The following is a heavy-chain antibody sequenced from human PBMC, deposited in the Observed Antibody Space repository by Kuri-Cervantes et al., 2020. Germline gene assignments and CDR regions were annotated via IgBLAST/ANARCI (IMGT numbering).Heavy chain of an antibody. CDR1: GGSISSSSYY. CDR3: ARLSILMVYAPTPKYWYFDL. Sequence: SETLSLTCTVSGGSISSSSYYWGWIRQPPGKGLEWIGEINHSGSTNYNPSLKSRVTISVDTSKNQFSLKLSSVTAADTAVYYCARLSILMVYAPTPKYWYFDLWGRGTLVTVSS. V-gene: IGHV4-39*07. J-gene: IGHJ2*01. D-gene: IGHD2-8*01. CDR2: INHSGST.